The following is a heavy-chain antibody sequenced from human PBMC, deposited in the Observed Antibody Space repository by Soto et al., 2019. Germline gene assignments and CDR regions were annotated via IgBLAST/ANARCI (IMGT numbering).Heavy chain of an antibody. J-gene: IGHJ4*02. D-gene: IGHD1-26*01. V-gene: IGHV3-7*01. CDR2: INEDGRVK. CDR3: ARDIRTGACYLDY. CDR1: GFTFSSYW. Sequence: EVQLVDSGGGLVQPGGSLRLSCAASGFTFSSYWMTWVRQAPGRGLEWVANINEDGRVKGYVDCVKGRVTISRDNARNSLNLQMNPRRAEDTAVYYWARDIRTGACYLDYWGEGTLVTVAS.